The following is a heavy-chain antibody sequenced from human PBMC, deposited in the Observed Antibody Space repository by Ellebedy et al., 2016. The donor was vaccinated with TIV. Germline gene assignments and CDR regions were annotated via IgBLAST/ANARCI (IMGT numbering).Heavy chain of an antibody. CDR1: GFTYDTYV. CDR2: TNGNEDNR. Sequence: GESLKISXVASGFTYDTYVMSWVRQAPGKGLEWVSGTNGNEDNRFYADSVKGRFTISRDTSMNTLYLQMNSLRVDDTAVYYCAREGGLDAFDVWGQGTVVTVSS. D-gene: IGHD5-12*01. CDR3: AREGGLDAFDV. V-gene: IGHV3-23*01. J-gene: IGHJ3*01.